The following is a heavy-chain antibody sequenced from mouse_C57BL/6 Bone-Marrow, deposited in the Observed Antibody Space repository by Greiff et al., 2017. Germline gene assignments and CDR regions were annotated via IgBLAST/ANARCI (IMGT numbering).Heavy chain of an antibody. Sequence: QVQLQQSGAELVRPGTSVKMSCKASGYTFTNYWIGWAKQRPGHGLEWIGDIYPGGGYTNYNEKFNGKATLTADKSSSTAYMQFSSLTSEDSAIYYCARSDYGNYLTMDYWGQGTSVTVSS. CDR2: IYPGGGYT. D-gene: IGHD2-1*01. CDR3: ARSDYGNYLTMDY. CDR1: GYTFTNYW. J-gene: IGHJ4*01. V-gene: IGHV1-63*01.